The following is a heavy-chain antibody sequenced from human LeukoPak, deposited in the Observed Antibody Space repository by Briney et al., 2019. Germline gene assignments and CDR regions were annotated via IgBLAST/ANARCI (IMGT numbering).Heavy chain of an antibody. Sequence: ETLSLTCTVSPDSTTSNFWSWVRQAPGKGLEWVSSISSSSSYIYYADSVKGRFTISRDNAKNSLYLQMNSLRAEDTAVYYCARDQGNYYDSSGYYYVFDYWGQGTLVTVSS. V-gene: IGHV3-21*01. D-gene: IGHD3-22*01. CDR1: PDSTTSNF. CDR2: ISSSSSYI. J-gene: IGHJ4*02. CDR3: ARDQGNYYDSSGYYYVFDY.